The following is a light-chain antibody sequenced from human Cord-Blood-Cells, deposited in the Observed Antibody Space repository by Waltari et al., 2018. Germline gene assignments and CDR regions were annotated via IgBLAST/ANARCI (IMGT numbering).Light chain of an antibody. J-gene: IGLJ2*01. CDR1: AFPKHD. CDR2: KDS. CDR3: QSADSSGTYVV. V-gene: IGLV3-25*03. Sequence: SYELTQPPSVSLSPGQTARITGSGAAFPKHDAYWYQQKPGQAPVLVIYKDSERPSGIPERFSGSSSGTTVTLTISGVQAEDEADYYCQSADSSGTYVVFGGGTKLTVL.